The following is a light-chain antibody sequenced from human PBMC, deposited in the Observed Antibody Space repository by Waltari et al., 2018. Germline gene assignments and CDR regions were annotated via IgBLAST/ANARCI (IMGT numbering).Light chain of an antibody. J-gene: IGKJ1*01. Sequence: VIWMTQSPSLLSASTGDRVIISCRMSQGISNYLAWYQQKPGEAPELLIDGASTLQSGGPSRVRGSGSGTYFTLTISRLQSEDFATYYCQQYYTFPPTFGQGTKVEIK. V-gene: IGKV1D-8*04. CDR1: QGISNY. CDR2: GAS. CDR3: QQYYTFPPT.